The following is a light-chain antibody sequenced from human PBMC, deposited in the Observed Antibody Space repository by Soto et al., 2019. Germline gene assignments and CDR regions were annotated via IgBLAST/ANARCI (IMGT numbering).Light chain of an antibody. CDR1: SSDVGGYNY. V-gene: IGLV2-14*01. CDR3: SSYTSSNTLNYV. J-gene: IGLJ1*01. Sequence: QSVRTQPASVSGSPGQSITISCTGTSSDVGGYNYVSWYQQHPGKAPKLIIYDVSDRPSGVSNRFSGSKFGNTASLTISGLQAEDEADYYCSSYTSSNTLNYVFGTGTKLTVL. CDR2: DVS.